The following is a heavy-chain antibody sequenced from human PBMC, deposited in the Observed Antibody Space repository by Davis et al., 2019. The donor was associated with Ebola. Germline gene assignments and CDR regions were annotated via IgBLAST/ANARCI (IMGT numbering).Heavy chain of an antibody. D-gene: IGHD1-14*01. CDR1: GFTVSSKY. J-gene: IGHJ5*02. V-gene: IGHV4-59*02. CDR2: IYYSGST. CDR3: ARNSITKFNWLGP. Sequence: GSLRLSCVASGFTVSSKYMSWVRQPPGKGLEWIGYIYYSGSTYYNPSLKSRVTISVDTSRNQFSLKMRSVTAADTAVYYCARNSITKFNWLGPWGQGALVTVSS.